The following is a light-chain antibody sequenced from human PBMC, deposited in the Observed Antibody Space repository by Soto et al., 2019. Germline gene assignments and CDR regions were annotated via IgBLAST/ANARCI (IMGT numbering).Light chain of an antibody. CDR2: QTS. V-gene: IGKV3-11*01. J-gene: IGKJ1*01. Sequence: PGDRVTLSCRASQYINTRLAWYQHRPGQAPRLLIYQTSIRAAGIPARFSASGSGTDFTLTISDVQPEDFALYYCHQRQSWPRTFGQGTKVDVK. CDR3: HQRQSWPRT. CDR1: QYINTR.